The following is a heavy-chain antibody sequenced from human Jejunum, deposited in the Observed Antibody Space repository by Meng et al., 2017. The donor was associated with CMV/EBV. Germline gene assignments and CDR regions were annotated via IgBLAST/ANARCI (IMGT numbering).Heavy chain of an antibody. J-gene: IGHJ6*02. CDR1: NYW. Sequence: NYWMNWIRQAPGKGLEWVAKIKQDGSEKYYVDSVKGRFTISRDNTKNSLYLQMNSLTSEDTAVYYCAREPPTERTPVMYLYGMDVWGQGTTVTVSS. CDR2: IKQDGSEK. D-gene: IGHD2-8*01. CDR3: AREPPTERTPVMYLYGMDV. V-gene: IGHV3-7*03.